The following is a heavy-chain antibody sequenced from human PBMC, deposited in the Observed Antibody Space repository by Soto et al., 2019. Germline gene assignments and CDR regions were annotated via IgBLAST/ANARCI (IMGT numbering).Heavy chain of an antibody. V-gene: IGHV1-69*12. CDR3: ARDRSSRWFTNPYYYGMDV. Sequence: QVQLVQSGAEVKKPGSSVKVSCKASGGTFSSYAISWVRQAPGQGLEWMGGIIPIFGTANYAQKFQGRVTITADESTSTAYMELSSLRSEDTAVYYCARDRSSRWFTNPYYYGMDVWGQGTTVTVSS. CDR2: IIPIFGTA. J-gene: IGHJ6*02. D-gene: IGHD6-13*01. CDR1: GGTFSSYA.